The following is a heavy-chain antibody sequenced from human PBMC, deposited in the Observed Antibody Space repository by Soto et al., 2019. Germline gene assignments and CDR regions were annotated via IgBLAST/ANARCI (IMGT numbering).Heavy chain of an antibody. CDR2: ISAYNGNT. V-gene: IGHV1-18*04. Sequence: DSLKVSCKASGYTFTSYGISWVRQAPGQGLEWMGWISAYNGNTNYAQKLQGRVTMTTDTSTSTAYMELRSLRSDDTAVYYCARSPGYSSSWYFNYWGQGTLVTVYS. CDR3: ARSPGYSSSWYFNY. J-gene: IGHJ4*02. CDR1: GYTFTSYG. D-gene: IGHD6-13*01.